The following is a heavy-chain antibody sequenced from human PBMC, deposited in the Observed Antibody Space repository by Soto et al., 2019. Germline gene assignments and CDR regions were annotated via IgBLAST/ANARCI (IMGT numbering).Heavy chain of an antibody. D-gene: IGHD3-22*01. Sequence: QITLKESGPTLVKPTQTLTLTCTFSGFSLSTSGVGVGWIRQPPGKALEWLALIYWADDKRYSPSLKSRLTITKDTSKHQLVLTIPNKATVDTATYYCALQKYYYDSSGYYSGAEDFQHWGQGTLVTVSS. CDR2: IYWADDK. J-gene: IGHJ1*01. CDR3: ALQKYYYDSSGYYSGAEDFQH. V-gene: IGHV2-5*02. CDR1: GFSLSTSGVG.